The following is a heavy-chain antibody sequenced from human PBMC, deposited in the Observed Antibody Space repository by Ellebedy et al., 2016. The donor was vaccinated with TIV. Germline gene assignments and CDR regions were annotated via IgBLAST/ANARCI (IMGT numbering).Heavy chain of an antibody. CDR2: INHSGST. J-gene: IGHJ6*03. Sequence: MPSETLSLTFAVYGGSFSGYYWSWIRQPPGKGLEWIGEINHSGSTNYNPSLKSRVTISMDTSKNQFSLHLSSVTAADTAVYYCARVRSYFRYHIYFYMDVWGKGTTVTVSS. CDR3: ARVRSYFRYHIYFYMDV. D-gene: IGHD3-10*01. CDR1: GGSFSGYY. V-gene: IGHV4-34*01.